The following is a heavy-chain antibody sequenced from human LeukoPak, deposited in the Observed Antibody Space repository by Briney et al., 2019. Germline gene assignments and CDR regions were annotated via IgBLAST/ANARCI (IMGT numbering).Heavy chain of an antibody. CDR2: VIPIFGTA. J-gene: IGHJ4*02. CDR1: GGTFISYA. V-gene: IGHV1-69*01. D-gene: IGHD4-17*01. CDR3: ARLLNDYGDTSFDY. Sequence: SVKVSCKASGGTFISYAISWVRQAPGPGLEWMGGVIPIFGTANYAQKFQGRVTITADESTSTAYMELSSLRSEDTAVYYCARLLNDYGDTSFDYWGQGTLVSVSS.